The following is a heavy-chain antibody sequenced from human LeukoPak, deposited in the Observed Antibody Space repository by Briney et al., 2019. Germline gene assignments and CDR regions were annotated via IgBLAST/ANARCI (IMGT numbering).Heavy chain of an antibody. Sequence: PSETLSLTCAVYGGSFSGYYWSWIRQPPGKGLEWIGEINHSGSTNYNPSLKSRVTISVDTSKNQFSLKLSSVTAADTAVYYCARGGWRRYYYMDVWGKGTTVTVSS. CDR1: GGSFSGYY. V-gene: IGHV4-34*01. CDR3: ARGGWRRYYYMDV. J-gene: IGHJ6*03. CDR2: INHSGST. D-gene: IGHD2-15*01.